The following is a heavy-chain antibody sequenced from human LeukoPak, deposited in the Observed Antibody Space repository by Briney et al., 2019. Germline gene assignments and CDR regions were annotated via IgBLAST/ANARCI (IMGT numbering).Heavy chain of an antibody. CDR3: ARGGIVSSDHYYYYYAMDV. Sequence: ASAKVSRKASGYTFTSYGISWVRHAPEQGVEWRGWISAYNGNTYYEEKLQGRVAMTTNTSTTTAYMELSGLRSDGTAVYYCARGGIVSSDHYYYYYAMDVWGQGTTVTVSS. V-gene: IGHV1-18*01. J-gene: IGHJ6*02. CDR1: GYTFTSYG. CDR2: ISAYNGNT. D-gene: IGHD1-26*01.